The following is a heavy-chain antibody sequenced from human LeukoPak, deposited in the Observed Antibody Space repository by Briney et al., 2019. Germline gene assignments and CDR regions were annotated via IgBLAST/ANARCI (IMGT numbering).Heavy chain of an antibody. V-gene: IGHV3-21*04. CDR1: GFTFSSYS. CDR3: AKGEWELQPYYFDY. D-gene: IGHD1-26*01. Sequence: GGSLRLSCAASGFTFSSYSMNWVRQAPGKGLEWVSSISSSSSYIYYADSVKGRFTISRDNAKNSLYLQMNSLRAEDTAVYYCAKGEWELQPYYFDYWGQGTLVTVSS. CDR2: ISSSSSYI. J-gene: IGHJ4*02.